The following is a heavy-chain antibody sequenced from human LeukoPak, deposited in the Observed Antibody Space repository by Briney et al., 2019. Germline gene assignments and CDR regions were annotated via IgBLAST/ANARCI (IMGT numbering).Heavy chain of an antibody. V-gene: IGHV3-74*01. CDR3: ARDIYSIAE. J-gene: IGHJ4*02. Sequence: PGGSLRFSCAASGFTFSDYWIHWVRQAPGKGLVWVSLIHSDGGTTNYADSVKGRFTMSRDNAKNMVYLQMNSLRVEDTAVYYCARDIYSIAEWGQGTLVTVSS. D-gene: IGHD3-3*02. CDR1: GFTFSDYW. CDR2: IHSDGGTT.